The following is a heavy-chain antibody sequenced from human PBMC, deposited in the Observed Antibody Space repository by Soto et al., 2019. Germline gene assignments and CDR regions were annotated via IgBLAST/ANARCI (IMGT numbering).Heavy chain of an antibody. CDR3: ARGQRDAFDI. Sequence: QVQLVQSGAQVKKPGASVKVSCKASGYTFTSYDVNWVRQSTGQGLEWMGWMNHNSGNTGYAQKFQGRVTMTRNTSMSTAYMELSSLRSEDTAVYYCARGQRDAFDIWGQGTMVTVSS. CDR2: MNHNSGNT. J-gene: IGHJ3*02. V-gene: IGHV1-8*01. CDR1: GYTFTSYD.